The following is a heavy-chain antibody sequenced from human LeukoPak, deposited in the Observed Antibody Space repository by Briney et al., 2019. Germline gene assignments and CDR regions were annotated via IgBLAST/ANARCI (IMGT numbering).Heavy chain of an antibody. CDR3: ARLWDNWNSDY. J-gene: IGHJ4*02. CDR1: GGSISSYY. D-gene: IGHD1-1*01. V-gene: IGHV4-59*08. CDR2: IYHSGNT. Sequence: SETLSLTCTVSGGSISSYYWSWIRQPPGKGLEWIGNIYHSGNTYYNPSLKSRVTISVDTSKNQFSLKLNSVTAADTALYYCARLWDNWNSDYWGQGTLVTVSS.